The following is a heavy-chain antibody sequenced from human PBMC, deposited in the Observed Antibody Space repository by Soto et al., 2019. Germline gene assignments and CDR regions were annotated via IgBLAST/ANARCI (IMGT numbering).Heavy chain of an antibody. D-gene: IGHD3-10*01. CDR3: ARHYGSGSPADY. CDR2: ISAYNGNT. J-gene: IGHJ4*02. V-gene: IGHV1-18*01. CDR1: GYTFTTYG. Sequence: QVQLLQSGAEVKKPGASVKVSCKTSGYTFTTYGISWVRQAPGQGLEWMGWISAYNGNTNYAQKLQGRDTMTTDTSTSKAYMELRSRRTDDTAVYYCARHYGSGSPADYWGQGTLVTVSS.